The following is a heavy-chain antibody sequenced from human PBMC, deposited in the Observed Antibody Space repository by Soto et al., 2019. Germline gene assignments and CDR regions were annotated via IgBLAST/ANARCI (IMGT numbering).Heavy chain of an antibody. CDR3: ARGLVGPTTSFDP. D-gene: IGHD1-26*01. J-gene: IGHJ5*02. Sequence: QVQLQESGPGLVKPSETLSLTCTVSGGSVSSDSYCWSWIRQPPGKGLEWIGYIYYSGGTSYNPSLESRVTISVDTSKNQFSLKLSSVTAADTAVYYCARGLVGPTTSFDPWGQGTLVTVSS. CDR1: GGSVSSDSYC. CDR2: IYYSGGT. V-gene: IGHV4-61*01.